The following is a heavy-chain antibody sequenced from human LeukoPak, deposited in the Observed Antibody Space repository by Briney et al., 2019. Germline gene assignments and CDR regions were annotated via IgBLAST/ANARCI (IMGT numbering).Heavy chain of an antibody. CDR2: IGTDGSSE. CDR3: ARAGTYSGYKVFDT. V-gene: IGHV3-11*01. D-gene: IGHD5-12*01. J-gene: IGHJ5*02. Sequence: GGSLRLSCAASRLIFSNYYMSWIRQTPGKGLEWIANIGTDGSSENYADSAKGRFTISRDNARNSLFLQMSSLRVEDTAVYFCARAGTYSGYKVFDTWGQGTLVTVAS. CDR1: RLIFSNYY.